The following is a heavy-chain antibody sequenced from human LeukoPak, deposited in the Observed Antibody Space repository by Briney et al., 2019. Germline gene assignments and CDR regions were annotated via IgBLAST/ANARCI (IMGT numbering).Heavy chain of an antibody. CDR2: ISYDGSNK. D-gene: IGHD1-1*01. J-gene: IGHJ4*02. Sequence: GGSLRLSCAASGFTFSSYAMHWVRQAPGKGREWVAVISYDGSNKYYADSVKGRFTISRDNSKNTLYLQMNSLRAEDTAVYYCAREYMGGKGDYWGQGTLVTVSS. V-gene: IGHV3-30*04. CDR3: AREYMGGKGDY. CDR1: GFTFSSYA.